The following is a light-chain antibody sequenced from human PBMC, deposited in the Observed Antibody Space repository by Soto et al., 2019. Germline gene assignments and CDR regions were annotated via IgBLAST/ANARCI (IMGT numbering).Light chain of an antibody. CDR2: KAS. V-gene: IGKV1-5*03. Sequence: DIQLTQSPSFLSAAVGYRVTITGRASQAINTYLAWYQQKPGKPPSLLISKASHLERGVASRFSGSGSGTEFTLTISSLQPEDFATYYCQQYDSFPWTFGQGTKVDIK. CDR3: QQYDSFPWT. J-gene: IGKJ1*01. CDR1: QAINTY.